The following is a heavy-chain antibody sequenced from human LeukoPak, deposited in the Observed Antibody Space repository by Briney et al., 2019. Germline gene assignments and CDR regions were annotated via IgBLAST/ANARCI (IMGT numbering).Heavy chain of an antibody. Sequence: SGTLSLTCTVSGGSISSSSYYWGWIRQPPGKGLEWIGSIYYSGSTYYNPSLKSRVTISVDTSKNQFSLKLSSVTAADTAVYYCASHGYSGYDYYFDYWGQGTLVTVSS. V-gene: IGHV4-39*01. J-gene: IGHJ4*02. CDR2: IYYSGST. CDR3: ASHGYSGYDYYFDY. CDR1: GGSISSSSYY. D-gene: IGHD5-12*01.